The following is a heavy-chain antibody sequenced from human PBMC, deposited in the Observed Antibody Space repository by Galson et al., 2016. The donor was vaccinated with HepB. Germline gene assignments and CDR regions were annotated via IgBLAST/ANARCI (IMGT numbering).Heavy chain of an antibody. Sequence: SVKVSCKASGYSFTSYGISWVRQAPGQGLEWMGSISAYTGNTNYVQNLQGRVTMTTDTSTNTAYMELRSLRSDDTAVYYCARDPYGALGWFDPWGQGTLVTVSS. CDR2: ISAYTGNT. J-gene: IGHJ5*02. CDR3: ARDPYGALGWFDP. V-gene: IGHV1-18*01. CDR1: GYSFTSYG. D-gene: IGHD4-17*01.